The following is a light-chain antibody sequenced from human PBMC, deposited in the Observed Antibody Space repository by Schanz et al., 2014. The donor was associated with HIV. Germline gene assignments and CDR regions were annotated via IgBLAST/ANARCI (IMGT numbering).Light chain of an antibody. CDR3: CSYAGTTTHWI. V-gene: IGLV1-40*01. Sequence: QSVLTQPPSVSGAPGQRVSISCTGNTSNIGAGYDVHWYLQLPGSAPKLLIYGNNNRPSGVPDRFSGSKSGTSASLAITGLQPEDEAEYFCCSYAGTTTHWIFGGGTKLTVL. J-gene: IGLJ2*01. CDR2: GNN. CDR1: TSNIGAGYD.